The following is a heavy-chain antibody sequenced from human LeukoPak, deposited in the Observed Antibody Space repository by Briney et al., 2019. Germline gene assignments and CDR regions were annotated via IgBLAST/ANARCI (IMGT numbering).Heavy chain of an antibody. CDR2: IYYSGST. CDR3: ARHPMGSSWGLYFDY. J-gene: IGHJ4*02. CDR1: GGSISSYY. V-gene: IGHV4-59*08. D-gene: IGHD6-13*01. Sequence: PSETLSLTCTVSGGSISSYYWSWIRQPPGKGPEWIGYIYYSGSTNYNPSLKSRVTISVDTSKNQFSLKLSSVTAADTAVYYCARHPMGSSWGLYFDYWGQGTLVTVSS.